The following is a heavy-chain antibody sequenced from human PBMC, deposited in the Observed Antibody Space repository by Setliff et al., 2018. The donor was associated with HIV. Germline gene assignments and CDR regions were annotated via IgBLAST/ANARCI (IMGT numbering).Heavy chain of an antibody. V-gene: IGHV3-73*01. CDR1: GFSFSGSV. CDR3: AADTRFGDTTFDN. CDR2: ITTKTNNFAT. D-gene: IGHD4-17*01. J-gene: IGHJ4*02. Sequence: GGSLRLSCVASGFSFSGSVIHWVRQTSGKRLGWVGHITTKTNNFATEYVASVRGRFTISRDDSNSTAYLQMDSLKPGDTAVYYRAADTRFGDTTFDNWGQGALVTVSS.